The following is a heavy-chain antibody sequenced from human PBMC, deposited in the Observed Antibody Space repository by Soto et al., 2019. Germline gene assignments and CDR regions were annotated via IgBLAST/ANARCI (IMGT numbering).Heavy chain of an antibody. CDR1: GYTFSSYG. CDR3: ARGTTVETGSY. CDR2: ISAYNGNT. V-gene: IGHV1-18*01. J-gene: IGHJ4*02. Sequence: QVQLVQSGAEVKKPGASVKVSCKASGYTFSSYGINWVRQAPGQGLEWMGWISAYNGNTNYEQKLQDRVTMTTDPSTSRDYMVLRRMRSDDTAVYYCARGTTVETGSYWGKGTLVTVSS. D-gene: IGHD4-17*01.